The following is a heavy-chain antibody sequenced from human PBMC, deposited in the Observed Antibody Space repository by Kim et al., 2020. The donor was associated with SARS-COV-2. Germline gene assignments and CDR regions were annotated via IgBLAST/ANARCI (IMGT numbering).Heavy chain of an antibody. D-gene: IGHD3-16*01. V-gene: IGHV4-39*01. J-gene: IGHJ4*02. Sequence: HHPSLKGRVTISVDTSKNQFSLKLSSVTAADTAVYYCARIGSSPKTFDYWGQGTLVTVSS. CDR3: ARIGSSPKTFDY.